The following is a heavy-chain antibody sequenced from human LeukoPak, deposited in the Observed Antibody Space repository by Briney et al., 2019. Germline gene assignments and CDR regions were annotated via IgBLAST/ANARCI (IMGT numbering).Heavy chain of an antibody. CDR1: GYTLSELS. CDR3: AREYFDSSGYYYRFGASDI. Sequence: ASVKVSCKVSGYTLSELSMHWVRQAPGKGLEWMGGFDPEDGETIYAQKFQGRVTMTEDTSTDTAYMELSSLRSEDTAVYYCAREYFDSSGYYYRFGASDIWGQGTMVTVSS. V-gene: IGHV1-24*01. CDR2: FDPEDGET. D-gene: IGHD3-22*01. J-gene: IGHJ3*02.